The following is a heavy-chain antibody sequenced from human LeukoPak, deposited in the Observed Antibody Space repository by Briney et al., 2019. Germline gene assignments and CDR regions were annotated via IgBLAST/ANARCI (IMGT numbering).Heavy chain of an antibody. CDR1: GFTFSSYW. J-gene: IGHJ4*02. Sequence: GGSLRLSCAASGFTFSSYWMSWVRQAPGKGLEWVANIKQDGSEKYYVDSVKGRFTISRDNAKNSLFLQMNSLRAEDTAVYYCARDSSTYAGPPDYWGQGTLVTVSS. V-gene: IGHV3-7*01. CDR2: IKQDGSEK. CDR3: ARDSSTYAGPPDY. D-gene: IGHD2-2*01.